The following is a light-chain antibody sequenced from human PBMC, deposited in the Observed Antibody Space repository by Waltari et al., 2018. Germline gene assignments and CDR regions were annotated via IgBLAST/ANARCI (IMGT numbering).Light chain of an antibody. Sequence: EIVLTQSPGTLSLSPGERATLSCRASQSVSSSYLAWYQQKPGQAPRLLIYGASSRATGIPGRFSGSGSGTDFTLTISRLEPEDFAVYYCQQYGSSPVTFGQGTKLEIK. CDR2: GAS. CDR1: QSVSSSY. CDR3: QQYGSSPVT. V-gene: IGKV3-20*01. J-gene: IGKJ2*01.